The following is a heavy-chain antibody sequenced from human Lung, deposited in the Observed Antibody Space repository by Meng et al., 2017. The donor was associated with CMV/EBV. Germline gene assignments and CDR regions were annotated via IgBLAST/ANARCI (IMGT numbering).Heavy chain of an antibody. J-gene: IGHJ6*02. V-gene: IGHV4-39*07. CDR1: GGSISSSSYY. Sequence: SETLSPTCTVSGGSISSSSYYWVWIRQPPGKGLEWIGSIYYSGSTYYNPSLKSRVTISVDTSKNQFSLKLGSVTAADTAVYYCARDGGKYCSSTSCKSEYYYYGMDVWGQGTXVTVYS. CDR2: IYYSGST. CDR3: ARDGGKYCSSTSCKSEYYYYGMDV. D-gene: IGHD2-2*01.